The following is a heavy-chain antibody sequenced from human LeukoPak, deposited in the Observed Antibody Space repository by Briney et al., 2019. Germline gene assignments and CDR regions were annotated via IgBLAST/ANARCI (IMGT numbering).Heavy chain of an antibody. CDR2: ISSNGGST. D-gene: IGHD5-24*01. CDR3: ARDQTRDDYGGFDY. Sequence: GGSLRLSCAACGFTFSSYAMHWVRQAPGKGLEYVSAISSNGGSTYYANSVKGRFTISRDNSKNTLYLQMGSLRAEDMAVYYCARDQTRDDYGGFDYWGQGTLVTVSS. V-gene: IGHV3-64*01. J-gene: IGHJ4*02. CDR1: GFTFSSYA.